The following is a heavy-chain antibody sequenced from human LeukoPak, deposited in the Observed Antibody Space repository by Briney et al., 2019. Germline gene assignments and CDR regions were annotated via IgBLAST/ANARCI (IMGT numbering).Heavy chain of an antibody. J-gene: IGHJ5*02. V-gene: IGHV3-23*01. CDR1: GFTFSSYA. D-gene: IGHD6-13*01. CDR3: AKAFIAAAATVWFDP. Sequence: GGSLRLSCAASGFTFSSYAMSWVRQAPGKGLEGVSAISSGGGSTYYADSVKGRFTISRDNSKNTLYLQMNSLRAEDTAVYYCAKAFIAAAATVWFDPWGQGTLVTVSS. CDR2: ISSGGGST.